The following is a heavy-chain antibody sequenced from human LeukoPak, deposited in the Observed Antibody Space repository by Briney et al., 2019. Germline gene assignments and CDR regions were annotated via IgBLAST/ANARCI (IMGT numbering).Heavy chain of an antibody. V-gene: IGHV4-34*01. CDR1: GGSFSGYY. J-gene: IGHJ4*02. CDR2: INHSGST. Sequence: PSETLSLTCAVYGGSFSGYYWSWIRQPPGKGLEWIGEINHSGSTNYNPSLKSRVTISVDTSKNQFSLKLSSVTAADTAVYYCARGRRSRYWGQGTLVTVS. CDR3: ARGRRSRY.